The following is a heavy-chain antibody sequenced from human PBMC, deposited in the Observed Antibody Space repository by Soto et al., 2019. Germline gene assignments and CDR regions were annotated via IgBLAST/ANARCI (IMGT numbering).Heavy chain of an antibody. CDR1: GGSISSGGYS. CDR3: ARGMVVVNSIRDGMDV. D-gene: IGHD2-15*01. CDR2: IYHSGST. J-gene: IGHJ6*04. V-gene: IGHV4-30-2*01. Sequence: SETLSLTCAVSGGSISSGGYSWSWIRQPPGKGLEWIGYIYHSGSTYYNPSLKSRVTISVDRSKNQFSLKLSSVTAADTAVYYCARGMVVVNSIRDGMDVWGKGTTVTV.